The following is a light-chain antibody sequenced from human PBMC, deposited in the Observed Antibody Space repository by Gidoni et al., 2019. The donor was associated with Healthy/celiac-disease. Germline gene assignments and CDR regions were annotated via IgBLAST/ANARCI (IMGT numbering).Light chain of an antibody. CDR2: KDS. J-gene: IGLJ3*02. CDR1: ALPKQY. Sequence: SYELTQPPSVSVSPGQPARITCSGDALPKQYAYWYQQQPGQAPVLVIYKDSERPSGIPERFSGSSSGTTVTLTISGVQAEDEADYYCQSADSSGTWVFGGGTKLTVL. CDR3: QSADSSGTWV. V-gene: IGLV3-25*03.